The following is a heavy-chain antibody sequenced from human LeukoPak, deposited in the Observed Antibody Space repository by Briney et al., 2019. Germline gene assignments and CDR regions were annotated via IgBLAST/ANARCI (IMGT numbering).Heavy chain of an antibody. D-gene: IGHD3-16*01. Sequence: SVKVSCKASGGTFSSYAISWVRQAPGQGLEWMGGIIPIFGTANYAQKFQGRVTITADESTSTAYMELSSLRSEDTAVYYCAGAPPLRNYMDVWGKGTTVTVSS. V-gene: IGHV1-69*13. CDR1: GGTFSSYA. J-gene: IGHJ6*03. CDR2: IIPIFGTA. CDR3: AGAPPLRNYMDV.